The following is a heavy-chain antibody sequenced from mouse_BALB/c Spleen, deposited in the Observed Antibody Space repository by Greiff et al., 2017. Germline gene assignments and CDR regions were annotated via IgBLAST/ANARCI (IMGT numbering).Heavy chain of an antibody. Sequence: EVKLQESGGGLVKPGGSLKLSCAASGFTFSSYAMSWVRQSPEKRLEWVAEISSGGSYTDYPDTVTGRFTISRDNAKNTLYLEMSSLRSEDTAMYYCARGSLGTTVVAAYYYAMDYWGQGTSVTVSS. CDR3: ARGSLGTTVVAAYYYAMDY. CDR2: ISSGGSYT. D-gene: IGHD1-1*01. J-gene: IGHJ4*01. CDR1: GFTFSSYA. V-gene: IGHV5-9-4*01.